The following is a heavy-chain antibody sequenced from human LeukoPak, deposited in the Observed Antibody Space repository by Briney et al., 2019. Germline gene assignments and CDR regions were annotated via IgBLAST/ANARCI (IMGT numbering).Heavy chain of an antibody. J-gene: IGHJ3*02. CDR3: ATDPLGHCSGGSCYSEFAFDI. Sequence: SVKVSCKASGGTFKNYAISWVRQAPGQGLEWMGGIIPIFGTANYAQKFQGRVTITADESTSTAYMELSSLRSEDTAVYYCATDPLGHCSGGSCYSEFAFDIWGQGTMVTVSS. V-gene: IGHV1-69*13. D-gene: IGHD2-15*01. CDR1: GGTFKNYA. CDR2: IIPIFGTA.